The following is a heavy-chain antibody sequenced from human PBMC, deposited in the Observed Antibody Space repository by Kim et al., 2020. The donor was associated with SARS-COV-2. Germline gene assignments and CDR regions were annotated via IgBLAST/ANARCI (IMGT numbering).Heavy chain of an antibody. CDR3: AKVGSSTKNLYYFDY. D-gene: IGHD3-10*01. J-gene: IGHJ4*02. V-gene: IGHV3-23*01. Sequence: GGSLRLSCAASGFTFNIYAMSWVRQAPGKGLEWVSLISDSGGSTYYADSVKGRFTISRDNSKNTLYLQMNSLRAEDTAVYYCAKVGSSTKNLYYFDYWGQGTLVTVSS. CDR1: GFTFNIYA. CDR2: ISDSGGST.